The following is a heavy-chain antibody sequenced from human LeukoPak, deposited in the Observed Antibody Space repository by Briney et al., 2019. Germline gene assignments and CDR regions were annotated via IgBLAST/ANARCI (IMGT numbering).Heavy chain of an antibody. D-gene: IGHD6-6*01. CDR2: IYHSGST. CDR3: ARTSIAARRANAFDI. Sequence: SQTLSLTCAVSGGSISSGGYSWSWIRQPPGKGLEGIGYIYHSGSTYYNPSLKSRVTISVDRSKNQFSLKLSSVTAADTAVYYCARTSIAARRANAFDIWGQGTMVTVSS. J-gene: IGHJ3*02. CDR1: GGSISSGGYS. V-gene: IGHV4-30-2*01.